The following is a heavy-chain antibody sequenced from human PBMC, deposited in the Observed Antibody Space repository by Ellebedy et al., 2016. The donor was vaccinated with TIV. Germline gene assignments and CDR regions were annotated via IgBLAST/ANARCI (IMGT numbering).Heavy chain of an antibody. CDR1: GGSFISGAFF. Sequence: MPSETLSLTCSVSGGSFISGAFFWSSFRQPPGKGLEWLGYFDYRGSTYYSPSLNSRVVISVDTSKNQFSLNLRSVTAADTAVYFCARDRGYGFEYWGQGTLVAVSS. J-gene: IGHJ4*01. D-gene: IGHD5-12*01. CDR3: ARDRGYGFEY. CDR2: FDYRGST. V-gene: IGHV4-30-4*01.